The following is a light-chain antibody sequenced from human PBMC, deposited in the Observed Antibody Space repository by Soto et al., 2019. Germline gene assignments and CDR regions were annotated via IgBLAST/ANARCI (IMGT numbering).Light chain of an antibody. V-gene: IGKV3-15*01. CDR1: QSISSN. J-gene: IGKJ4*01. Sequence: EIVMTQSPATLSVSPGERATLSCRASQSISSNLAWYQQKLGQAPRLLIYRASTRATGIPARFSGSGSGTEFTLTISSLLSEDFAVYSCQQYNNWPLTFGGGTKVDIK. CDR3: QQYNNWPLT. CDR2: RAS.